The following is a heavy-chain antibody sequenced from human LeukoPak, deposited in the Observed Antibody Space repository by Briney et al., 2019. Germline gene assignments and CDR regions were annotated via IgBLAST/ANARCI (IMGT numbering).Heavy chain of an antibody. D-gene: IGHD2-15*01. V-gene: IGHV4-61*02. J-gene: IGHJ3*02. CDR2: IYTSGST. CDR3: ARQAPVVAATQDAFDI. CDR1: GGSISSGSYY. Sequence: SETLSLTCTVSGGSISSGSYYWSWIRQPAGKGLEWIGRIYTSGSTNYNPSLKSRVTISIDTSKNQFSLKLSSVTAADTAVYYCARQAPVVAATQDAFDIWGQGTMVTVSS.